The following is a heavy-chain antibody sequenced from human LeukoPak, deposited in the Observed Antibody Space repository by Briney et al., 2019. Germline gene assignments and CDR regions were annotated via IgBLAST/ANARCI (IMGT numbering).Heavy chain of an antibody. CDR3: ARRESRAEGDWFDP. D-gene: IGHD2-2*01. CDR2: IYYSGST. V-gene: IGHV4-30-4*01. CDR1: GGSISSGDYY. Sequence: SETLSLTCTVSGGSISSGDYYWSWIRQPPGKGLEWIGYIYYSGSTYYNPSLKSRVTISVDTSKNQFSLKLSSVTAADTAVYYCARRESRAEGDWFDPWGQGTLVTVSS. J-gene: IGHJ5*02.